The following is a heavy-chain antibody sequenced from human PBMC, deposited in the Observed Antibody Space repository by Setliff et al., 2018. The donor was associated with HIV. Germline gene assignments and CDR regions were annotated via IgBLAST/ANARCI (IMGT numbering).Heavy chain of an antibody. CDR3: ARDRETGNNYGTDL. Sequence: ASVKVSCKASGYTFTSYWTHWLRQAPGQGLEWMGMINPSGGSTSNAEKFQGRLTMTRDSSTSTVYMELSSLRSEDTAVYYCARDRETGNNYGTDLWGQGTLVTVSS. D-gene: IGHD5-18*01. CDR1: GYTFTSYW. J-gene: IGHJ5*02. CDR2: INPSGGST. V-gene: IGHV1-46*01.